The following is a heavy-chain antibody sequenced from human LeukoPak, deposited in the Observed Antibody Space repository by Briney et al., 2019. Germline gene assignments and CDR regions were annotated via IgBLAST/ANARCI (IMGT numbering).Heavy chain of an antibody. Sequence: GGSLRLSCAISGFTFNSHAMSRVRQAPGKGLEWLSCISATSGATWYADSVKGRFTISRDNSKNTLYLQMNDLRAEDTAIYYCAKDGHVTYHYFHMDVWGKGTTVTVSS. V-gene: IGHV3-23*01. CDR1: GFTFNSHA. D-gene: IGHD3-10*02. CDR3: AKDGHVTYHYFHMDV. J-gene: IGHJ6*03. CDR2: ISATSGAT.